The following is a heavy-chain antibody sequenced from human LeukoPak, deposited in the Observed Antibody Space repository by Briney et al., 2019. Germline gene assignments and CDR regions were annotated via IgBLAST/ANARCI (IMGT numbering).Heavy chain of an antibody. V-gene: IGHV4-34*01. J-gene: IGHJ4*02. Sequence: SETLSLTCAVYGGSFSGYYWSWIRQPPGKGLEWVGEINHSGSTNYNPSLKSRVTISVDKSKNQFSLKLSSVTAADTAVYYCARDGAEPLDYWGQGTLVTVSS. CDR2: INHSGST. CDR3: ARDGAEPLDY. D-gene: IGHD3-16*01. CDR1: GGSFSGYY.